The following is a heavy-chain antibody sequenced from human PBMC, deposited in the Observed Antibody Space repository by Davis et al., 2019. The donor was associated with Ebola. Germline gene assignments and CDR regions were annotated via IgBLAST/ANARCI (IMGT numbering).Heavy chain of an antibody. V-gene: IGHV4-39*01. Sequence: MPSETLSLTCTVSGGSISSSSYYWGWIRQPPGKGLEWIGSIYYSGSTYYNPSLKSRVTISVDTSKNQFSLKLSSVTAADTAVYYCARGKTYSVYWGQGTLVTVSS. J-gene: IGHJ4*02. CDR2: IYYSGST. CDR3: ARGKTYSVY. CDR1: GGSISSSSYY.